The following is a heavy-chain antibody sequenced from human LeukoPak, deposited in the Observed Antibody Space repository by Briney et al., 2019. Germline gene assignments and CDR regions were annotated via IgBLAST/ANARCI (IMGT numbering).Heavy chain of an antibody. CDR1: GFTFSSYA. J-gene: IGHJ6*02. V-gene: IGHV3-30*04. CDR2: ISYDGSNK. CDR3: ARDFVGATSYYYYGMDV. Sequence: GGSLRLSCAASGFTFSSYAMHWVRQAPGKGLEWVAVISYDGSNKYYADSVKGRFTISRDNSKNTLYLQMNSLRAEDTAVYYCARDFVGATSYYYYGMDVWGQGTTVTVSS. D-gene: IGHD1-26*01.